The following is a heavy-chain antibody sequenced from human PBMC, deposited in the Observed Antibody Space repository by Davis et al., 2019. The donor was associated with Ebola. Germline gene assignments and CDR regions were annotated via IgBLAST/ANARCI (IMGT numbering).Heavy chain of an antibody. CDR1: GGTFTNYA. J-gene: IGHJ3*02. CDR2: ISAYNGNT. CDR3: ASRIKVVAATDGAFDI. V-gene: IGHV1-18*01. D-gene: IGHD2-15*01. Sequence: AASVKVSCKTSGGTFTNYAVNWVRQAPGQGLEWMGWISAYNGNTNYAQKLQGRVTMTTETSTRTAYMELRSLRSDDTAVYYCASRIKVVAATDGAFDIWGQGTMVTVSS.